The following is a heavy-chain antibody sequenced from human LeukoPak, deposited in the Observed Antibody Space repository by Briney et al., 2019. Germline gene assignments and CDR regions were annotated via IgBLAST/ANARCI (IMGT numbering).Heavy chain of an antibody. Sequence: PLASVKVSCKASGYTFTGYYMHWVRQAPGQGLEWMGWINPNSGGTNYAQKFQGRVTMTRDTSISTAYMELSRLRSDDTAVYYCARASRITMIRTLKHFDYWGQGTLVTVSS. D-gene: IGHD3-22*01. J-gene: IGHJ4*02. CDR3: ARASRITMIRTLKHFDY. V-gene: IGHV1-2*02. CDR1: GYTFTGYY. CDR2: INPNSGGT.